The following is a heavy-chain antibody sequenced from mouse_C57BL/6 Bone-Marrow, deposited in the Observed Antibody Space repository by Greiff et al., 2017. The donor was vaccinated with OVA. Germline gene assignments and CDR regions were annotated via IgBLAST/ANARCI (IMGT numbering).Heavy chain of an antibody. CDR1: GFTFSSYG. CDR2: ISSGGSYT. Sequence: EVNLVESGGDLVKPGGSLKLSCAASGFTFSSYGMSWVRQTPDKRLEWVATISSGGSYTYYPDSVKGRFTISRDNAKNTLYLQMSSLKSEDTAMYYCARRGDGNLYYFDYWGQGTTLTVSS. D-gene: IGHD2-1*01. CDR3: ARRGDGNLYYFDY. V-gene: IGHV5-6*02. J-gene: IGHJ2*01.